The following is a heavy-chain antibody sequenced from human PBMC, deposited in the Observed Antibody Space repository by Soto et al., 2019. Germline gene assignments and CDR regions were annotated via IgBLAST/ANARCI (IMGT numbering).Heavy chain of an antibody. CDR2: ISGSDGGT. CDR3: AKGPSSGLYYFDC. V-gene: IGHV3-23*01. J-gene: IGHJ4*02. D-gene: IGHD6-19*01. CDR1: GFTFSSYA. Sequence: EVQLLESGGALVQPGGSLRVSCAASGFTFSSYAMSWVRQAPGKGLEWVSGISGSDGGTYYADSVKGRFTISRDNAKNTLSLQINSLRAEDTAVYYCAKGPSSGLYYFDCWGLGTLVTVSS.